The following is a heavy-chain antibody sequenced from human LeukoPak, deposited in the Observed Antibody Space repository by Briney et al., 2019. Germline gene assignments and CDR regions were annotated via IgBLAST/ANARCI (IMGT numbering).Heavy chain of an antibody. Sequence: GGSLRLSCAASGFTFSSYWMHWVRQAPGKGLVWVSRINTDGSSTSYADSVKGRFTISRDNAKNTLYLQMNSLRAEDTAVYYCARDGRRIAVAGSPFFDYWGQGVVVTVSS. CDR2: INTDGSST. V-gene: IGHV3-74*01. J-gene: IGHJ4*02. CDR3: ARDGRRIAVAGSPFFDY. D-gene: IGHD6-19*01. CDR1: GFTFSSYW.